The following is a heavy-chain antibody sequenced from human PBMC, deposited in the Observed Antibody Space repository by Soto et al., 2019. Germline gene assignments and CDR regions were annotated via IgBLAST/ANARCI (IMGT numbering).Heavy chain of an antibody. CDR1: GFTVSNNY. D-gene: IGHD5-12*01. Sequence: EVQLVESGGGLVQPGGSLRLSCAASGFTVSNNYMIWFRLPPGKGLEWVSLIYSGGTTYYADSVKGRFTISRANSKTTLYIQMTSLTVDDTAVYYCASNGWGMAIVGMWGPGLLVTV. CDR2: IYSGGTT. J-gene: IGHJ4*02. V-gene: IGHV3-53*03. CDR3: ASNGWGMAIVGM.